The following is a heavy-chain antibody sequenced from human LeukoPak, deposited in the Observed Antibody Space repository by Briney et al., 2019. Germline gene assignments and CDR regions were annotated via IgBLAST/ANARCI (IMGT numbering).Heavy chain of an antibody. CDR2: ISGSGGST. J-gene: IGHJ6*03. CDR1: GFTFSSYA. D-gene: IGHD2-2*01. CDR3: AKEDIVVVPAAMYHYYYYMDV. V-gene: IGHV3-23*01. Sequence: GGSLRLSCAASGFTFSSYAMSWVRQAPGRGLEWVSAISGSGGSTYYADSVKGRFTISRDNSKNTLYLQMNSLRAEDTAVYYCAKEDIVVVPAAMYHYYYYMDVWGKGTTVTVS.